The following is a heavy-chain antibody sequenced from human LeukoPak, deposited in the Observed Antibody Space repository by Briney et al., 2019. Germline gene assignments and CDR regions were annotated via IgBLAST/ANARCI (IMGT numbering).Heavy chain of an antibody. CDR1: GFTFSSYG. V-gene: IGHV3-30*02. J-gene: IGHJ4*02. CDR3: AKFPSRAARPEIYFDY. Sequence: GGSLRLSCAASGFTFSSYGMHWVRQAPGKGLEWVAFIRYDGSNKYYADSVKGRFTISRDNSKNTLYLQMNSLRAEDTAVYYCAKFPSRAARPEIYFDYWGQGTLVTVSS. D-gene: IGHD6-6*01. CDR2: IRYDGSNK.